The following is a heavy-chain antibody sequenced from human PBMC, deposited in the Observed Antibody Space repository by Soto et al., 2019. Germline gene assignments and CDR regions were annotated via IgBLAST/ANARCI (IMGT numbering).Heavy chain of an antibody. CDR2: IYYSGST. D-gene: IGHD4-17*01. CDR1: GGSISSYY. CDR3: ARRYGDCFDY. V-gene: IGHV4-59*08. Sequence: PSETLSLTCTVSGGSISSYYWSWIRRPPGKGLEWIGYIYYSGSTNYNPSLKSRVTISVDTSKNQFSLKLSSVTAADTAVYYCARRYGDCFDYWGQGTLVTVSS. J-gene: IGHJ4*02.